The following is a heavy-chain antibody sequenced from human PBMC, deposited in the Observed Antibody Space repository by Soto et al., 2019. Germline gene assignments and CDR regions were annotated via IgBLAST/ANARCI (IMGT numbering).Heavy chain of an antibody. D-gene: IGHD1-20*01. Sequence: EVQLVESGGGLVQPGGSLRLSCAVSGLTFSDHYMGWVRQAPGKGLDWVGRIRDRVHSYSTEYAASVKGRFTISRDDSRNSLYLQMKSLKMEDTAVFYGVSVWSVTGSRDYWGRGTLVTVSS. CDR3: VSVWSVTGSRDY. J-gene: IGHJ4*02. CDR1: GLTFSDHY. V-gene: IGHV3-72*01. CDR2: IRDRVHSYST.